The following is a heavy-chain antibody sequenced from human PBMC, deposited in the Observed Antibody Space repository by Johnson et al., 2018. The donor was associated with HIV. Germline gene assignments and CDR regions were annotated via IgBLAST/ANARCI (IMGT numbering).Heavy chain of an antibody. CDR1: GFTFDDYA. Sequence: VQLVESGGGLVQPGRSLRLSCAASGFTFDDYAMHWVRQAPGKGLEWVSGISWNSGSIGYADSVKGRFTISRDNAKNSLYLQMNSLRAEDTALYYCAKVPPGRGFDAFDIWGQGTMVTVSS. V-gene: IGHV3-9*01. CDR2: ISWNSGSI. CDR3: AKVPPGRGFDAFDI. J-gene: IGHJ3*02.